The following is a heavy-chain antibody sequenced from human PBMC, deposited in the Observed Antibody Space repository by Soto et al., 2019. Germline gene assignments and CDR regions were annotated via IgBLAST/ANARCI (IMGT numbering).Heavy chain of an antibody. J-gene: IGHJ6*02. Sequence: ASVKVSCKASGYTFTTHAMHWVRQAPGQSLEWMGWINGGTGQTKHSQRFQGRVTITRDTSASTAYMELSSLRSEDAAVYYCARGKGMEENYYYYGLDIWGQGTTVTVS. CDR3: ARGKGMEENYYYYGLDI. V-gene: IGHV1-3*01. D-gene: IGHD1-1*01. CDR2: INGGTGQT. CDR1: GYTFTTHA.